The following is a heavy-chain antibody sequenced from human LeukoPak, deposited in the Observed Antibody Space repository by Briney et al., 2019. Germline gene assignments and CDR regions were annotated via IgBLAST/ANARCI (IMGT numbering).Heavy chain of an antibody. V-gene: IGHV4-59*01. CDR1: GDSISSYY. J-gene: IGHJ4*02. CDR3: AKESARGKGGGVLLWN. CDR2: IYYSGST. Sequence: SETLPLTCTVSGDSISSYYWSWIRQPPGKGLEWIGYIYYSGSTKYNPSLKNRVTISVDASKNQFSLKLTSVTAADTAMYYCAKESARGKGGGVLLWNWGQGTLVTVSS. D-gene: IGHD3-10*01.